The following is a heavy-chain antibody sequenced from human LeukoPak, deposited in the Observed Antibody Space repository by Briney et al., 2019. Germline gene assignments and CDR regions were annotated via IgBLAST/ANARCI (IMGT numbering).Heavy chain of an antibody. Sequence: PGRSLRLSCAASGFTFSSYGMHWVRQAPGKGLEWVAVIWYDGSNKYYAYSVKGRFTISRDNSKNTLYLQMNSLRAEDTAVYYCAKSGSYGYSYFDYWGQGTLVTVSS. CDR3: AKSGSYGYSYFDY. CDR1: GFTFSSYG. J-gene: IGHJ4*02. D-gene: IGHD5-18*01. CDR2: IWYDGSNK. V-gene: IGHV3-33*06.